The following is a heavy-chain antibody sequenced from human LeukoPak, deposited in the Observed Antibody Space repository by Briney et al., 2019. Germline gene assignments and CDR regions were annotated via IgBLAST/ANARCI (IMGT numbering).Heavy chain of an antibody. V-gene: IGHV3-9*01. Sequence: GRSLRLSCAASGFTFGDYAMHWVRQAPGKGLEWVSGISWNSGSIGYADSVKGRFTISRDNAKNSLYLQMNSLRAEDTALYYCAKDRTIFGVVITDGGAFDIWGQGTMVTVSS. D-gene: IGHD3-3*01. CDR1: GFTFGDYA. CDR3: AKDRTIFGVVITDGGAFDI. CDR2: ISWNSGSI. J-gene: IGHJ3*02.